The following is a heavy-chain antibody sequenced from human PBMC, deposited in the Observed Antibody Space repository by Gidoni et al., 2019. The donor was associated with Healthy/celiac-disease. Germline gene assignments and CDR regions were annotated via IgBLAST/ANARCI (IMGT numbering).Heavy chain of an antibody. CDR3: ARGVDIVVVPAAIRYNWFDP. CDR1: GFTFISYS. V-gene: IGHV3-48*02. D-gene: IGHD2-2*02. Sequence: EVQLVESGGGLVQPGGSLRLSCAASGFTFISYSMNWVRQAPGKGLEWVSYISSSSSTIYYADYVKGRFTISRDNAKNSLYLQMNSLRDEDTAVYYCARGVDIVVVPAAIRYNWFDPWGQGTLVTVSS. CDR2: ISSSSSTI. J-gene: IGHJ5*02.